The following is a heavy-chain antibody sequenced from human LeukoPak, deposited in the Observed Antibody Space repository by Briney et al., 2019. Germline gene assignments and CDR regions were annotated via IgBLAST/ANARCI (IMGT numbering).Heavy chain of an antibody. CDR2: ISYGGSEK. CDR3: ASELRDRNYDFEY. J-gene: IGHJ4*02. V-gene: IGHV3-30*04. CDR1: GFTFSTYA. D-gene: IGHD4-11*01. Sequence: QSGGSLRLSCAASGFTFSTYAMHWVRQAPGEGLEWVAFISYGGSEKYYPDYVKGRFTISRDNSKNTLYLQINSLISEDTAVYYCASELRDRNYDFEYWGQGTLVTVSS.